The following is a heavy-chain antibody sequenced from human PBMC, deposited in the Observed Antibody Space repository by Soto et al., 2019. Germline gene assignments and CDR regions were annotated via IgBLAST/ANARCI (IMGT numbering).Heavy chain of an antibody. CDR1: GGSISSSYW. J-gene: IGHJ4*02. CDR2: IYHSGST. Sequence: QVQLQESGPGLVTPSGTLSLTCAVSGGSISSSYWWNWVRQPPGKGLEWIGKIYHSGSTNYNPSLKNRVTTSADKSNNQFSLRLSSVTAADTAVYFCVTSLNYDFWRDGGRHYYFDYWGQGTLVTVSS. CDR3: VTSLNYDFWRDGGRHYYFDY. V-gene: IGHV4-4*02. D-gene: IGHD3-3*01.